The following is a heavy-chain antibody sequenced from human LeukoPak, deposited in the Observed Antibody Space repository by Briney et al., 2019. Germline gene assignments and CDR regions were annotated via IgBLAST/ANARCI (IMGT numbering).Heavy chain of an antibody. V-gene: IGHV3-23*01. CDR1: AFTFRSYA. D-gene: IGHD3-3*01. CDR2: ISGSGGST. Sequence: GGSLRLSCAASAFTFRSYAMSWVRQAGGKGLEWVSAISGSGGSTYYADSVKGRFTISRDNSKNTLYLDMTSLRAGDTAIYYCAKIGVIGNWYYDLWGRGTLVAVSS. CDR3: AKIGVIGNWYYDL. J-gene: IGHJ2*01.